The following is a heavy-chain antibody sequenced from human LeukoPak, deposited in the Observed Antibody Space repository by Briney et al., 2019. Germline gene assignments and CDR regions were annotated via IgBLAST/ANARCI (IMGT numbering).Heavy chain of an antibody. D-gene: IGHD3-10*01. V-gene: IGHV3-30*01. J-gene: IGHJ4*02. Sequence: SGQSLRLSCAASGFTFSNYAMHWVRQAPGKGLEWVSLISSGGTNKYYADSEKGRFTISRDNSKNTLYLQLNSLRAEGTAVYYCARYSTYYYDSGSSGPHYFDNWGQGTLVTVSS. CDR3: ARYSTYYYDSGSSGPHYFDN. CDR2: ISSGGTNK. CDR1: GFTFSNYA.